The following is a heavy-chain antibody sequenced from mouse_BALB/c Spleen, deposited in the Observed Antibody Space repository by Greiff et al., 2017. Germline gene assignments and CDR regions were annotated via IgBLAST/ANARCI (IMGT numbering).Heavy chain of an antibody. V-gene: IGHV5-6-5*01. Sequence: EVKLMESGGGLVKNGGSLKLSCAASGFTFSSYAMSWVRQTPEKRLEWVASISSGGSTYYPDSVKGRFTISRDNARNILYLQMSSLRSEDTAMYYCARGVRPYWYFDVWGAGTTVTVSS. CDR2: ISSGGST. D-gene: IGHD2-14*01. J-gene: IGHJ1*01. CDR1: GFTFSSYA. CDR3: ARGVRPYWYFDV.